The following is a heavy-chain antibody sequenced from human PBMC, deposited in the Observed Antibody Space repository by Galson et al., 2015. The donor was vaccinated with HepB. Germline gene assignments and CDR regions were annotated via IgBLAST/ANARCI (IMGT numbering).Heavy chain of an antibody. CDR1: GFSVNRTY. V-gene: IGHV3-53*01. J-gene: IGHJ4*02. CDR3: ARGYYSSWYSGLGY. Sequence: SLRLSCATSGFSVNRTYMSWVRQAPGKGLEWVSVIYGSGITYYADSVKGRLTISRDNPKNTLYLQMNSLRAEDTAVYYCARGYYSSWYSGLGYWGQGTLVTVSS. CDR2: IYGSGIT. D-gene: IGHD6-13*01.